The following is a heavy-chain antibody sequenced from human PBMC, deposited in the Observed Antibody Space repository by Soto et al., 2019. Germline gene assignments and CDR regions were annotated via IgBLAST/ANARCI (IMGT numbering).Heavy chain of an antibody. J-gene: IGHJ3*02. CDR2: IIPILGIA. V-gene: IGHV1-69*02. CDR1: GGTFSSYT. D-gene: IGHD5-12*01. CDR3: ARDYSGYDSGAFDI. Sequence: QVQLVQSGAEVKKPGSSVKVSCKASGGTFSSYTISWVRQAPGQGREWMGRIIPILGIANYAKKFQGRVTITADKSTSTAYMELSSLRSEDTAVYYCARDYSGYDSGAFDIWGQGTMVTVSS.